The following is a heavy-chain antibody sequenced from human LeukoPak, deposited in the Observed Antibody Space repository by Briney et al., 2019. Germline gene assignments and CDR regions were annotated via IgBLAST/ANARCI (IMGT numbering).Heavy chain of an antibody. V-gene: IGHV1-69*04. CDR1: GGTFSSYA. J-gene: IGHJ4*02. CDR3: ARHSYESYFDY. D-gene: IGHD5-18*01. CDR2: IIPILGIA. Sequence: ASVKVSRKSSGGTFSSYAISWVRQAPGQGLEWMGRIIPILGIANYAQKFQGRVTITADKSTSTPYIELSSLRSEDTAVYYCARHSYESYFDYWGQGTLVTVSS.